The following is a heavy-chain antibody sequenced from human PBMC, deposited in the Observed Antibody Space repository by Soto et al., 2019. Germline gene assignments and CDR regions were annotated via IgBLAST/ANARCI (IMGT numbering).Heavy chain of an antibody. CDR2: ISAYNGNT. V-gene: IGHV1-18*01. J-gene: IGHJ5*02. CDR1: GYTSTSYG. D-gene: IGHD3-9*01. Sequence: ASVKVSCKASGYTSTSYGISWVRQAPGQGLEWMGWISAYNGNTHYAQKLQGRVTMTTDTSTSAAYMELRSLRSDDTAVYYCARQQDYDILTGWVDNWFDPWGQGTLVTVSS. CDR3: ARQQDYDILTGWVDNWFDP.